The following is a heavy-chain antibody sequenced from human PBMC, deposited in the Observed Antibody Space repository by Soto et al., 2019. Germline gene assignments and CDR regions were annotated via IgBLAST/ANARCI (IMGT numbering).Heavy chain of an antibody. V-gene: IGHV3-33*01. CDR1: GFTFSSYG. CDR2: IWYDGSNK. CDR3: ARDGYCSGGSCYSVPVFDY. Sequence: QAQLVESGGGVVQPGRSLRLSCAASGFTFSSYGMHWVRQAPGKGLEWVAVIWYDGSNKYYADSVKGRFTISRDNSKNTRSLQMNSLRAEDTAVYYCARDGYCSGGSCYSVPVFDYWGQGTLVTVSS. D-gene: IGHD2-15*01. J-gene: IGHJ4*02.